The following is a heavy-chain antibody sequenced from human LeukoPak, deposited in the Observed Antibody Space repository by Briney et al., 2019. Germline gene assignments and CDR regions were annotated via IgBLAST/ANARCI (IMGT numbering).Heavy chain of an antibody. V-gene: IGHV3-30*02. CDR1: GFTFSSCD. CDR3: AKDSGYYLMDV. Sequence: GGSLRLSCAASGFTFSSCDMHWVRQAPGKGLEWVAFIRYDASDTYYADSVKGRFTISGDNSKNTLSLQMNSLRAEDTAVYYCAKDSGYYLMDVWGQGTTVTVSS. D-gene: IGHD3-3*01. J-gene: IGHJ6*02. CDR2: IRYDASDT.